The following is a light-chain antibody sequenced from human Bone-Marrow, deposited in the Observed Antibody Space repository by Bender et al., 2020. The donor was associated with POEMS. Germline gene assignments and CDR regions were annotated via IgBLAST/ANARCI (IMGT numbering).Light chain of an antibody. CDR3: QSTDNTGTYVE. CDR2: KDT. CDR1: ALPKQY. J-gene: IGLJ2*01. Sequence: SYELTQPPSVSVSPGQTARITCSGGALPKQYAYWYQLKPGQAPVLVIYKDTERPSGIPERFSGSSSGTTVTLTIGGVRTEDEADYYCQSTDNTGTYVEFGGGTKLTVL. V-gene: IGLV3-25*03.